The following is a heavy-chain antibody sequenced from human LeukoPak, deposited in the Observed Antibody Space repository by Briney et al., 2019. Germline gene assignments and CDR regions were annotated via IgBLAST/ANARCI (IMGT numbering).Heavy chain of an antibody. D-gene: IGHD6-13*01. Sequence: PSETLSLTCAVYGGSFSGYYWSWIRQPPGKGLEWIGEINHSGSTYYNPSLKSRVTISVDRSKNQFSLELSSVTAADTAVYYCARYSSSWSHFDYWGQGTLVTVSS. CDR1: GGSFSGYY. CDR2: INHSGST. CDR3: ARYSSSWSHFDY. J-gene: IGHJ4*02. V-gene: IGHV4-34*01.